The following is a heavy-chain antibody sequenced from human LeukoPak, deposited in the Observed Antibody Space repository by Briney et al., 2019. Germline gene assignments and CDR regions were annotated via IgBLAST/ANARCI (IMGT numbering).Heavy chain of an antibody. V-gene: IGHV3-48*01. CDR1: GFTFSSYS. Sequence: GGSLRLSCAASGFTFSSYSMNWVRQAPGKGLEWVSYISSSSSTIYYADSVKGRFTISRDNAKNSLYLQMNSLRAEDTAVYYCARGDPDYYDSSGITDYWGQGTLVTVSS. J-gene: IGHJ4*02. CDR3: ARGDPDYYDSSGITDY. CDR2: ISSSSSTI. D-gene: IGHD3-22*01.